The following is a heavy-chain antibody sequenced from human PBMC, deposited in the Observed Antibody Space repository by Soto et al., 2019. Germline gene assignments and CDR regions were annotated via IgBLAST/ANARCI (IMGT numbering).Heavy chain of an antibody. Sequence: EVQLLESGGALVQSGGSLRLSCAASGFTFSNFAMSWVRQAPGKGLEWVSGIRGSGDNQDHADSVKGRVTISRDNSKNTLYLPMTSLRAEDTAVYYCGKGSDYVLKGTPFRKVQYYYYCMDVWGKGTTVTVSS. CDR3: GKGSDYVLKGTPFRKVQYYYYCMDV. CDR1: GFTFSNFA. CDR2: IRGSGDNQ. V-gene: IGHV3-23*01. J-gene: IGHJ6*03. D-gene: IGHD3-16*01.